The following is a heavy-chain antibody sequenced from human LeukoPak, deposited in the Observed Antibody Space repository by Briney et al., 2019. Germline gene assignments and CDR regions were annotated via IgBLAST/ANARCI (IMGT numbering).Heavy chain of an antibody. Sequence: SETLSLTCAVYGGSFSIYSWSWIRQPPGKGLEWIGEINHSGSANYNPSLKSRVTISGDTSKNQFSLKLTSVTAADTAAYYCARAIGEVHHLFDYWGQGTLVTVSS. CDR2: INHSGSA. V-gene: IGHV4-34*01. D-gene: IGHD3-10*01. CDR1: GGSFSIYS. J-gene: IGHJ4*02. CDR3: ARAIGEVHHLFDY.